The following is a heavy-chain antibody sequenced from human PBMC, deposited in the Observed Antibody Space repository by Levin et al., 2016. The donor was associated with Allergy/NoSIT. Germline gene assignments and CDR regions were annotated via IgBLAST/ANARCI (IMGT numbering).Heavy chain of an antibody. CDR1: GFTFSSYA. V-gene: IGHV3-23*01. CDR3: AKRGGSYLYYYGMDV. Sequence: GESLKISCSASGFTFSSYAMHWVRQAPGKGLEWVSAISGSGGSTYYADSVKGRFTISRDNSKNTLYLQMNSLRAEDTAVYYCAKRGGSYLYYYGMDVWGQGTTVTVSS. J-gene: IGHJ6*02. D-gene: IGHD1-26*01. CDR2: ISGSGGST.